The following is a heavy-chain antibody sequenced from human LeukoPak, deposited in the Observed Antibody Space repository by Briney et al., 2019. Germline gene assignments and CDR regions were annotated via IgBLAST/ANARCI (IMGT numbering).Heavy chain of an antibody. CDR3: ARQAHIAAAGTGNYYYMDV. CDR1: GYSFTSYW. V-gene: IGHV5-51*01. D-gene: IGHD6-13*01. J-gene: IGHJ6*03. CDR2: IYPGDSDT. Sequence: GESLKISCKGSGYSFTSYWIGWVRQMPGKGLEWMGIIYPGDSDTRYSPSFQGQVTISADESISTAYLQWSSLKASDTAMYYCARQAHIAAAGTGNYYYMDVWGKGTTVTVSS.